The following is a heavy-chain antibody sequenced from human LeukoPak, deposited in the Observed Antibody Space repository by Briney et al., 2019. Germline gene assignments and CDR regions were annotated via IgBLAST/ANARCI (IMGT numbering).Heavy chain of an antibody. CDR2: IYASGNT. V-gene: IGHV4-61*01. Sequence: SETLSLTCTVSGGSFSSASYYWTWIRQPPGKGLEWIGYIYASGNTNYNPSLKSRVTISVDTSKNQFSLKLSSVTAADTAVYYCAREVATSYYDSGAYYRQTEAFDFWGQGKMVTVSS. CDR3: AREVATSYYDSGAYYRQTEAFDF. CDR1: GGSFSSASYY. J-gene: IGHJ3*01. D-gene: IGHD3-22*01.